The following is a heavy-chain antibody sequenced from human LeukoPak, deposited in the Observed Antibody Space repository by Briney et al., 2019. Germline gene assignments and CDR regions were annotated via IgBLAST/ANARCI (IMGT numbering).Heavy chain of an antibody. CDR1: GYTFTNYG. D-gene: IGHD3-22*01. CDR2: ISPYNGNT. J-gene: IGHJ4*02. Sequence: ASVKVSCKASGYTFTNYGINWVRQAPGQGLEWMGWISPYNGNTNYAQKFQGRVTMTKDTSTNTVYMHLSSLSSDDTAVYYCARAYYESSAYRHAVYFDYWGQGTLVTVSS. CDR3: ARAYYESSAYRHAVYFDY. V-gene: IGHV1-18*01.